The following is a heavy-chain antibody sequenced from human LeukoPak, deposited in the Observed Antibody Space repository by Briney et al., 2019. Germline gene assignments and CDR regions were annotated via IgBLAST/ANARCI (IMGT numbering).Heavy chain of an antibody. CDR3: ARGLGSVAADYYYYYTDV. CDR1: GGSFTGYY. CDR2: INHSGST. J-gene: IGHJ6*03. Sequence: PSETLSLTCAVYGGSFTGYYWSWIRQPPGKGLEWIGEINHSGSTNYNPSLKSRVTISVDTSMNQFSLKLSSVTAADTAVYYCARGLGSVAADYYYYYTDVWGKGTTVTVSS. D-gene: IGHD2-15*01. V-gene: IGHV4-34*01.